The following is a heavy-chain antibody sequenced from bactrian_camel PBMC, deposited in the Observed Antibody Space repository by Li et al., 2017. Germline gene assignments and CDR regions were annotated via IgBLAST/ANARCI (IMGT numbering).Heavy chain of an antibody. CDR3: ATGLRPYCSGVYCYTHHDY. V-gene: IGHV3S10*01. CDR2: IYSGGNT. Sequence: VQLVESGGGSVQTGGSLRLSCAASGFTSSSYFMTWVRQAPGKGLEWVSAIYSGGNTIYAGSVKGRFTISKDNAKNTLYLQMNSLKPEDTAVYYCATGLRPYCSGVYCYTHHDYWGQGTQVTVS. CDR1: GFTSSSYF. J-gene: IGHJ4*01. D-gene: IGHD2*01.